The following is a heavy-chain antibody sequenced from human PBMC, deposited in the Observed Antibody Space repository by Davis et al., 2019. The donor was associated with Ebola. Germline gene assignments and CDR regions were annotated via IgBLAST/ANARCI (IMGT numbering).Heavy chain of an antibody. CDR1: GYTFTSYA. D-gene: IGHD3-22*01. V-gene: IGHV1-3*04. CDR3: ARDRGPAYDSSGYSYGMDV. J-gene: IGHJ6*02. Sequence: AASVKVSCKASGYTFTSYAMHWVRQAPGQRLEWMGWINTGNANTKYSQKFQGRVTITRDTSASTAYMELSRLRSEDTAVYYCARDRGPAYDSSGYSYGMDVWGQGTTVTVSS. CDR2: INTGNANT.